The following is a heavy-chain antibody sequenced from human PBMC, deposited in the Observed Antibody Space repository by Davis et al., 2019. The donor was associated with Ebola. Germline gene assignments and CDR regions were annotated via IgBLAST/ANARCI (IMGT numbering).Heavy chain of an antibody. CDR2: IIPILGIA. V-gene: IGHV1-69*04. CDR1: GGTFSSYT. Sequence: AASVKVSCKASGGTFSSYTLSWVRQAPGQGLEWMGRIIPILGIANYAQKFQSRVTITADKSTSTAYMELSSLRSEDTAVYYCARDPSSGWLYGMDVWGQGTTVTVSS. CDR3: ARDPSSGWLYGMDV. J-gene: IGHJ6*02. D-gene: IGHD6-19*01.